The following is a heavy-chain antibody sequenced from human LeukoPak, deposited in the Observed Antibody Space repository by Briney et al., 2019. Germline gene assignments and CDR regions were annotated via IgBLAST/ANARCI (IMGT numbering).Heavy chain of an antibody. Sequence: GSLRLSCAASGFTFSSYSMNWVRQTPGTGLEWLGEIHHSGTTNYNPSLKSRVVISVDKSKNQFPLRLKSVTAADTAMYYCARMIPATPDYFDCWGQGTLITVSS. J-gene: IGHJ4*02. CDR3: ARMIPATPDYFDC. CDR2: IHHSGTT. CDR1: GFTFSSYSM. D-gene: IGHD2-15*01. V-gene: IGHV4-4*02.